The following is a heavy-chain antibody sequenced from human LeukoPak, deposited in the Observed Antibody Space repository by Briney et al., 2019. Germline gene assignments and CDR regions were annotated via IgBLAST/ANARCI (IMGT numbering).Heavy chain of an antibody. D-gene: IGHD3-10*01. J-gene: IGHJ5*02. CDR2: IDLSDSYT. CDR3: ARHYPPGNWLDP. Sequence: GESLKISCKGSGYSFTSYWIGWVRQMPGKGLEWMGRIDLSDSYTSYSPPFQGHVTISADKSISTALLEWSSLGASDTAIYYCARHYPPGNWLDPWGQGTLVTVSS. V-gene: IGHV5-10-1*01. CDR1: GYSFTSYW.